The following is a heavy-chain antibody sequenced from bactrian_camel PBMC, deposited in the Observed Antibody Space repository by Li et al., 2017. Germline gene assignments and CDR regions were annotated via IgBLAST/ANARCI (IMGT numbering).Heavy chain of an antibody. D-gene: IGHD3*01. CDR3: AGEGRRGYCYVPVFAY. Sequence: HVQLVESGGGSARAGGTLTLSCAAAIDYGTTLCMAWFRQVPGKEREAVAAIYTGGGSTFYADSVKGRFTIVLGSGRNTMDLQMNDLKPEDTAMYYCAGEGRRGYCYVPVFAYWGQGTQVTVS. J-gene: IGHJ4*01. CDR2: IYTGGGST. CDR1: IDYGTTLC. V-gene: IGHV3S1*01.